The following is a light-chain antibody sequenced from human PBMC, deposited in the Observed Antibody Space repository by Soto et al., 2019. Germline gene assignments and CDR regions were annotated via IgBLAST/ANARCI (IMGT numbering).Light chain of an antibody. CDR3: AAWDDSLSGRYV. CDR2: RNN. V-gene: IGLV1-47*01. Sequence: QSVLTKTPSASGTPGQRVTISCSGSSSNIGSNYVYWYQQLPGTAPKLLIHRNNQRPSGVPDRFSGSKSGTSASLAISGLRSEDEADYYCAAWDDSLSGRYVFGTGTKLTVL. J-gene: IGLJ1*01. CDR1: SSNIGSNY.